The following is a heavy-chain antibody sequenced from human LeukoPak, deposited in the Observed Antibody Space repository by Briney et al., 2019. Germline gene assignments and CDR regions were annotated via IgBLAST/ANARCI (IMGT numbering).Heavy chain of an antibody. J-gene: IGHJ5*02. Sequence: GGSLRLSCAASGFTFRNYNMNWVRQAPGTGLEWVSSISESSSFIQYADSLKGRFAISRDNAKNSLYLQMNSLRAEDTAVYYCARQRGYCSSGVCRGWFDPWGQGTLVTVSS. CDR1: GFTFRNYN. D-gene: IGHD2-8*01. CDR2: ISESSSFI. CDR3: ARQRGYCSSGVCRGWFDP. V-gene: IGHV3-21*01.